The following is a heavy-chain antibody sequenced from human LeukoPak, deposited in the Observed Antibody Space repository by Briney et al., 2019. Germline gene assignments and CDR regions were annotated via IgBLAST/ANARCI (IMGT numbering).Heavy chain of an antibody. CDR1: GYTFTSYD. J-gene: IGHJ4*02. CDR3: ARDARYCSSTSCYPKYYFDY. V-gene: IGHV1-8*01. D-gene: IGHD2-2*01. CDR2: MNPNSGST. Sequence: ASVKVSCKASGYTFTSYDINWVRQATGQGLEWMGWMNPNSGSTGYAQKFQGRVTMTRNTSISTAYMELSSLRSEDTAVYYCARDARYCSSTSCYPKYYFDYWGQGTLVTVSS.